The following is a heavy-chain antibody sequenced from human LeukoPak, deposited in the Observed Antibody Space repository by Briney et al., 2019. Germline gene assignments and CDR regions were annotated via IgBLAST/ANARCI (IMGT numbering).Heavy chain of an antibody. J-gene: IGHJ4*02. V-gene: IGHV3-21*01. CDR3: ARDRIAAAGRGGFDY. CDR2: ISSSSYI. D-gene: IGHD6-13*01. Sequence: GGSLRLSCAASGFTFSSYSMNWVRQAPGKGLEWVSSISSSSYIYYADSVKGRFTISRDNAKNSLYLQMNSLRAEDTAVYYCARDRIAAAGRGGFDYWGQGTLVTVSS. CDR1: GFTFSSYS.